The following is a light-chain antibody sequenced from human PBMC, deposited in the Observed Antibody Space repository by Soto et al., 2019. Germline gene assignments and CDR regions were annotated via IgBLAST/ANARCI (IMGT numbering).Light chain of an antibody. V-gene: IGKV3-20*01. Sequence: EIVLTQSPGTLSLSPGERATLSCRASQMVSSSYLAWYQQKPGQAPRLLIHGASTRATGIPDRFSGSGSGTDFNLPISRLEAEDFAVYYCQQYGGSPPVTFGGATQVAIK. J-gene: IGKJ4*01. CDR2: GAS. CDR3: QQYGGSPPVT. CDR1: QMVSSSY.